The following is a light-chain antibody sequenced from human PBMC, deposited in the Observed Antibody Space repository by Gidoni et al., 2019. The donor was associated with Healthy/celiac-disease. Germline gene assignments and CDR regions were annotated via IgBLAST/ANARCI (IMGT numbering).Light chain of an antibody. CDR2: AAS. V-gene: IGKV1-6*01. CDR1: QGIRND. Sequence: AIQMTQSPSSLSASVGDRVTITCRASQGIRNDLGWYQQKPGKAPKPLIYAASSLQSGVPSRFSGSGSGTDFTLTISSLQPEDFATYYCLQDYNYPTWTFGQGTKVEIK. J-gene: IGKJ1*01. CDR3: LQDYNYPTWT.